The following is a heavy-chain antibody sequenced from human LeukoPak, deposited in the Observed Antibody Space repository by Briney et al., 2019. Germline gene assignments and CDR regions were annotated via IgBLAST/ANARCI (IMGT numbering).Heavy chain of an antibody. CDR1: GYTLTELS. D-gene: IGHD6-13*01. V-gene: IGHV1-24*01. Sequence: ASVKVSCKVSGYTLTELSMHWVRQAPGKGLEWMGGFDPEDGETIYAQKFQGRVTMTEDTSTDAAYMELSSLRSEDTAVYYCATGSSSWYYFDYWGQGTLVTVSS. CDR2: FDPEDGET. CDR3: ATGSSSWYYFDY. J-gene: IGHJ4*02.